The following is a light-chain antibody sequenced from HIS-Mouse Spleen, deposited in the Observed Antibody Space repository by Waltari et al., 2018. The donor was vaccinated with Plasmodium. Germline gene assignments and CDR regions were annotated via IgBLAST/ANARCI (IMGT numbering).Light chain of an antibody. CDR3: QSADSSGTPNWV. J-gene: IGLJ3*02. CDR2: KDS. V-gene: IGLV3-25*03. CDR1: ALPQQC. Sequence: SYELTHPPSVSVSPGQTARITCSGDALPQQCPYLYQQKPGQAPVLVIYKDSERPSGIPERFSGSSSGTTVTLTISGVQAEDEADYYCQSADSSGTPNWVFGGGTKLTVL.